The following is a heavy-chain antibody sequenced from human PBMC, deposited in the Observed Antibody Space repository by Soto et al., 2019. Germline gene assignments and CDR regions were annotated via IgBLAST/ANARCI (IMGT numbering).Heavy chain of an antibody. D-gene: IGHD1-7*01. CDR3: ARQITGSTGFDY. Sequence: SETLSLTCTVSSGYISSSNWWTWVRQPPGKGLKWIGEIYHSGSTNSNPSLKSRVTMSVDKSKNQFSLNLISVTAADTAVYYCARQITGSTGFDYWGQGALVTVSS. V-gene: IGHV4-4*02. J-gene: IGHJ4*02. CDR1: SGYISSSNW. CDR2: IYHSGST.